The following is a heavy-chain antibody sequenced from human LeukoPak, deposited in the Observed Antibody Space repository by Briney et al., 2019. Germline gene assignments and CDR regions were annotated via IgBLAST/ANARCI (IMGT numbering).Heavy chain of an antibody. CDR1: GFTFSSYA. D-gene: IGHD2-2*01. Sequence: PGGSLRLSCAASGFTFSSYAMSWVRQAPGKGLEWVSAISVSGGSTYYADSVRGRFTISRDNSKNTLYLQMNSLRAEDTAVYYCAKDQVSVPAASDYWGQGTLVTVSS. CDR2: ISVSGGST. CDR3: AKDQVSVPAASDY. J-gene: IGHJ4*02. V-gene: IGHV3-23*01.